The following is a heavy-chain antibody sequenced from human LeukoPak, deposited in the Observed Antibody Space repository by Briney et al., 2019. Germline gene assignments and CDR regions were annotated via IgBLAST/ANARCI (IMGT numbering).Heavy chain of an antibody. D-gene: IGHD1-26*01. Sequence: ASVKVSCKASGYTFTGYYMHWVRQAPGQGLEWMGRINPNSGGTNYAQKFQGRVTMTRDTSISTVYMELSRLRSDDTAVYYCARESGSYFGAFDIWGQGTMVTVSS. J-gene: IGHJ3*02. CDR2: INPNSGGT. V-gene: IGHV1-2*06. CDR3: ARESGSYFGAFDI. CDR1: GYTFTGYY.